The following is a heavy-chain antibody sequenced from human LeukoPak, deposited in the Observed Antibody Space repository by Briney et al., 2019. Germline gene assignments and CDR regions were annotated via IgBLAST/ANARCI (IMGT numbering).Heavy chain of an antibody. D-gene: IGHD4-11*01. CDR3: ARGDLLGLTTGYFDY. V-gene: IGHV3-7*03. CDR1: GFTFSHYW. Sequence: PGGSLRLSCAASGFTFSHYWMTWVRQAPGKGLQWVANIKQDGSEQYYLDSVKGRFIISRDDAKSSMNLQMNRLRAEDTAVYYCARGDLLGLTTGYFDYWGQGTLVTVSS. J-gene: IGHJ4*02. CDR2: IKQDGSEQ.